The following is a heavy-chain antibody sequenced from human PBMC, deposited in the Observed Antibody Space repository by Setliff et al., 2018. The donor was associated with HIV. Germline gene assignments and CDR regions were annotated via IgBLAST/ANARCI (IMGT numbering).Heavy chain of an antibody. CDR3: ARSRSTRDAFDT. CDR1: GFTFSSHG. J-gene: IGHJ3*02. D-gene: IGHD2-2*01. V-gene: IGHV3-30*02. Sequence: PGGSLRLSCATSGFTFSSHGIHWVRQAPGKGLEWVAFIRYDGNNKYYADSVKGRFTISRDNAKNSLFLQMNTLRAEDTALYYCARSRSTRDAFDTWGQGTMVTVSS. CDR2: IRYDGNNK.